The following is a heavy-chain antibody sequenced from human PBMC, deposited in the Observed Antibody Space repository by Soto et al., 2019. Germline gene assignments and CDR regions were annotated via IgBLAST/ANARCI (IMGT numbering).Heavy chain of an antibody. Sequence: PGGSLRLSCAASGFTFSSYAMHWVRQAPGKGLEWVAVISYDGNNKYYADSVKGRFTISRDNSKNTLYLQRNSLRAEDTAVYYCTRARPPMVWGPRKGTNCFDPWGQGTLVTVSS. D-gene: IGHD3-10*01. V-gene: IGHV3-30*04. CDR2: ISYDGNNK. CDR1: GFTFSSYA. CDR3: TRARPPMVWGPRKGTNCFDP. J-gene: IGHJ5*02.